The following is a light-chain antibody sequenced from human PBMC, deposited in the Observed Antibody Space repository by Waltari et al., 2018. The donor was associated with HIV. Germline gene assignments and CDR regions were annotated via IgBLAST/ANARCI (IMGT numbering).Light chain of an antibody. J-gene: IGLJ1*01. CDR1: SRAIGPYNY. CDR2: DVS. V-gene: IGLV2-11*01. Sequence: QSALPQPRSVSGSPGPSVTIPCTGTSRAIGPYNYVPWYQQHPAKAPKLMIYDVSQRPSGVPDRFSGSKSGNTASLTISGLQAEDEADYYCCSYAGTYVFGTGTKVTVL. CDR3: CSYAGTYV.